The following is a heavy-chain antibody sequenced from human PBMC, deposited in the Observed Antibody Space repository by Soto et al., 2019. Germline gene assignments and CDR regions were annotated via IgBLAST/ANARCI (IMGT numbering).Heavy chain of an antibody. J-gene: IGHJ6*02. CDR3: TTHTKAPQQVYYYYYGMDV. CDR2: IKSKTDGGTT. Sequence: GGSLRLSCAASGFTFSNAWMSWVRQAPGKGLEWVGRIKSKTDGGTTDYAAPVKGRFTISRDDSKNTLYLQMNSLKTEDTAVYYCTTHTKAPQQVYYYYYGMDVWGQGXTVTVYS. CDR1: GFTFSNAW. D-gene: IGHD6-13*01. V-gene: IGHV3-15*01.